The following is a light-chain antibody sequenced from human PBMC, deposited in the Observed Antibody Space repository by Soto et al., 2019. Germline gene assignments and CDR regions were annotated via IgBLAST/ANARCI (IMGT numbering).Light chain of an antibody. J-gene: IGKJ1*01. CDR2: GAS. CDR3: QQYGSSRT. Sequence: VLTQAPGTLSLSQGERATRSCRASQSVSSSYLAWYQQKPGQAPRLLIYGASSRATGIPDRFSGSGSGTDFTLTISRLAPEDFAVYYCQQYGSSRTFGQGTKVDIK. CDR1: QSVSSSY. V-gene: IGKV3-20*01.